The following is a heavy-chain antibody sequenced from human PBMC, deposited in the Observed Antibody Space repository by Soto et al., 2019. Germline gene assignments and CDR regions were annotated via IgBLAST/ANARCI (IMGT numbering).Heavy chain of an antibody. J-gene: IGHJ4*02. CDR1: GNTFTYRY. D-gene: IGHD1-26*01. CDR2: ITPFSGDV. Sequence: SVKVSCKALGNTFTYRYLHWVRQAPGQALEWMGWITPFSGDVHYAQKFQERVTITRDRSINTAYMQMSSLRSEDTAMYFCAGGGAGSGPFTWELPDHWGQRTLVTVS. V-gene: IGHV1-45*02. CDR3: AGGGAGSGPFTWELPDH.